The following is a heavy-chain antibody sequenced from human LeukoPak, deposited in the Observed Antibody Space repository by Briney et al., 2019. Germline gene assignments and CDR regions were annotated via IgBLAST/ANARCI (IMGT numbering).Heavy chain of an antibody. V-gene: IGHV4-30-2*01. D-gene: IGHD2-2*01. CDR1: GGSISSGGYY. CDR3: ARGRVPAARSGFDY. CDR2: IYHSGST. J-gene: IGHJ4*02. Sequence: SETLSLTCTVSGGSISSGGYYWSWIRQPPGKGLEWIGYIYHSGSTYYNPSLKSRVTISVDRSKNQFSLKLSSVTAADTAVYYCARGRVPAARSGFDYWGQGTLVTVSS.